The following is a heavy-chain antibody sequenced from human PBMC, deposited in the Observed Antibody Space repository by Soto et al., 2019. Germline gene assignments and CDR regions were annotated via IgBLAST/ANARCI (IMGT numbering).Heavy chain of an antibody. CDR2: IYHSGST. CDR1: GGSIRSSNW. CDR3: AKDIYYFDY. Sequence: TSETLSLTCTVSGGSIRSSNWWSWVRQPPGKGLEWIGEIYHSGSTNYNPSLESRVTISVDKSKNQFSLKLSSLTAADTAVYYCAKDIYYFDYWGQGTLVTAPQ. J-gene: IGHJ4*02. V-gene: IGHV4-4*02. D-gene: IGHD2-21*01.